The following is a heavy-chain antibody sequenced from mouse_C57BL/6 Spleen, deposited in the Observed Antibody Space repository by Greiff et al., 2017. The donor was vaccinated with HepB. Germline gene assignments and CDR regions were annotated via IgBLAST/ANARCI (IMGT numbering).Heavy chain of an antibody. Sequence: QVQLQQSGAELMKPGASVKLSCKATGYTFTGYWIEWVKQRPGHGLEWIGEILPGSGSTNYNEKFKGKATFTAVTSSNTAYMQLSSLTTEDAAIYYCARPHRSGYSAWFAYWGQGTLVTVSA. CDR3: ARPHRSGYSAWFAY. CDR2: ILPGSGST. V-gene: IGHV1-9*01. D-gene: IGHD3-2*02. J-gene: IGHJ3*01. CDR1: GYTFTGYW.